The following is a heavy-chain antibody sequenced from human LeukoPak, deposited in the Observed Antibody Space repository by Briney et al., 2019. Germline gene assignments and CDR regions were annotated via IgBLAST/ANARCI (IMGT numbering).Heavy chain of an antibody. Sequence: ASVKVSCKASGGTFSSYGISWVRQAPGQGLEWMGWISAYNGNTNYAQRLQGRVTMTTDTSTSTAYMELRSLRSDDTAVYYCARVRQRITIFGVVITGAFDIWGQGTMVTVSS. J-gene: IGHJ3*02. CDR3: ARVRQRITIFGVVITGAFDI. CDR2: ISAYNGNT. V-gene: IGHV1-18*01. CDR1: GGTFSSYG. D-gene: IGHD3-3*01.